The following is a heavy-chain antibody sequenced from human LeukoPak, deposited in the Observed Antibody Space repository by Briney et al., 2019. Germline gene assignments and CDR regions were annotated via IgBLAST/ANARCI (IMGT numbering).Heavy chain of an antibody. Sequence: KAGGSLRLSCAASGFTFSSYSMNWVRQAPGKGLEWVSSISSSSSYIYYADSVKGRFTISRDNAKNSLYLQMNSLRAEDTAVYYCARDANVLRYFDWIFNLGEVDYWGQGTLVTVSS. CDR3: ARDANVLRYFDWIFNLGEVDY. J-gene: IGHJ4*02. CDR2: ISSSSSYI. D-gene: IGHD3-9*01. V-gene: IGHV3-21*01. CDR1: GFTFSSYS.